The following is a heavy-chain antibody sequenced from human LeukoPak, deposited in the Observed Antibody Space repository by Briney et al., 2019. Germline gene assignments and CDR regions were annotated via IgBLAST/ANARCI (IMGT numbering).Heavy chain of an antibody. CDR2: MHADGDT. Sequence: PSATLSLTCTVSGASISGSFWCSIRQPGGGGLGWIELMHADGDTNNSRSLKSRITMSFDTPEKQFSLKLTSVTAADTAVYFCARAPSGCGGTCAFDYWGQGTLVTVSS. D-gene: IGHD2-15*01. J-gene: IGHJ4*02. CDR1: GASISGSF. V-gene: IGHV4-4*07. CDR3: ARAPSGCGGTCAFDY.